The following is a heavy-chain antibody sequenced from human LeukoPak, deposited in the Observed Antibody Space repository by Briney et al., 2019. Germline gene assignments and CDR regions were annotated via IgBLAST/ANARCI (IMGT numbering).Heavy chain of an antibody. D-gene: IGHD5-12*01. V-gene: IGHV4-59*01. CDR3: ARGGGYASPIGY. Sequence: SETLSLTCTLSGGSISSYYWSWIRQPPGKGLEWIGYIYHSGSTNYNPSLKSRVTISVDTSKNQFSLKLSSVTAADTAVYYCARGGGYASPIGYWGQGALVTVSS. J-gene: IGHJ4*02. CDR2: IYHSGST. CDR1: GGSISSYY.